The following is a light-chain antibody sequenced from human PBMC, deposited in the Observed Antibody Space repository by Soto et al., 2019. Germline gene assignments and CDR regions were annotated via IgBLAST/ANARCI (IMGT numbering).Light chain of an antibody. V-gene: IGKV3-15*01. J-gene: IGKJ4*01. CDR3: QRYNNCPLT. CDR2: DAS. Sequence: EIVMTHSPATLSVSPGEIVSLSCWASQGIGSTLAWYQHTPGQTPRLLIYDASTRATGVPARFSGSGSGTEFTPTINSLQSEDFAVYYCQRYNNCPLTFGGGTKVDIK. CDR1: QGIGST.